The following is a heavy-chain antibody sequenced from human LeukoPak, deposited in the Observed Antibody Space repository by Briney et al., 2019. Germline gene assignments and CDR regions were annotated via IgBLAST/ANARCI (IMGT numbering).Heavy chain of an antibody. J-gene: IGHJ6*03. V-gene: IGHV3-21*01. CDR2: ISSSSSYI. Sequence: GGSLRLSCAASGFTFSSYSMNWVRQAPGKGLDWVSSISSSSSYIYYADSVEGRFTISRDNAKNSLYLQMNSLRAEDTAVYYCARVSRVDPYMDVWGKGTTVTISS. D-gene: IGHD5-24*01. CDR1: GFTFSSYS. CDR3: ARVSRVDPYMDV.